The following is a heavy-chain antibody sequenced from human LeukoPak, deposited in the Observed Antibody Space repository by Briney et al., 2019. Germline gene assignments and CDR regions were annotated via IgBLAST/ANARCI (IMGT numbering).Heavy chain of an antibody. J-gene: IGHJ4*02. CDR3: ARQIIHRGFDY. D-gene: IGHD3-10*01. CDR2: MSSSSSRI. V-gene: IGHV3-48*02. Sequence: GGSLRLSCTASGFTFGDYAMNWVRQAPGKGLEYVSYMSSSSSRIYYAASVKGRFTMSRDNAKNTLSLQMNSLRDEDTAVYYCARQIIHRGFDYWGRGTLVTVSS. CDR1: GFTFGDYA.